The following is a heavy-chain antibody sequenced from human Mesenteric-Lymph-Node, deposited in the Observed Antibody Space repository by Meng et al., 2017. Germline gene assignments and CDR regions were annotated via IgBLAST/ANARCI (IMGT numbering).Heavy chain of an antibody. CDR1: GYTFSYYA. CDR2: INAGSGNT. V-gene: IGHV1-3*01. J-gene: IGHJ4*02. Sequence: ASVKVSCKASGYTFSYYAIHWVRQAPGQRLEWMGWINAGSGNTKYAQKFQGRLTITGDTSASTAYMELSSLRSEDTAVYYCARDHAGGGLDYWGQGTLVTASS. D-gene: IGHD2-15*01. CDR3: ARDHAGGGLDY.